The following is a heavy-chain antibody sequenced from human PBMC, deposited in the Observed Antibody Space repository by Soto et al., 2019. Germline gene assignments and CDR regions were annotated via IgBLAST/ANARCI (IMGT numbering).Heavy chain of an antibody. J-gene: IGHJ5*02. V-gene: IGHV1-8*01. CDR3: ARGIAARPGLNGFDP. CDR1: GYTFTSYD. Sequence: QVQLVQSGAEVKKPGASVKVSCKASGYTFTSYDINWVRQATGQGLEWMGWMNPNSGNTGYAQKFQGRVTMTRNTSISTGDMELSSLRSEDRAVYYCARGIAARPGLNGFDPWGQGTLVTVSS. CDR2: MNPNSGNT. D-gene: IGHD6-6*01.